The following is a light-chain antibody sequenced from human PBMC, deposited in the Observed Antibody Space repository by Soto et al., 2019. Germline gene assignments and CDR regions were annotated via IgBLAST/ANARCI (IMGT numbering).Light chain of an antibody. CDR2: GAS. Sequence: EIVRTQSPAPLSLSPGERATLPCRASQSVSSNLAWYQQKPGQAPRLLIYGASTRATGIPARFSGSGSGTDFTLTISSLQSEDYAVYYCQQYNNWLSFGQGTRLEIK. V-gene: IGKV3-15*01. CDR3: QQYNNWLS. CDR1: QSVSSN. J-gene: IGKJ5*01.